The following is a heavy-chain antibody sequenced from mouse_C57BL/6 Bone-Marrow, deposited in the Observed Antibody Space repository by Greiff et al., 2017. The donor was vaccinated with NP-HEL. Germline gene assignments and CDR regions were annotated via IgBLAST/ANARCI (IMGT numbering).Heavy chain of an antibody. D-gene: IGHD4-1*01. CDR2: ISNGGGST. V-gene: IGHV5-12*01. CDR3: ARHETGLDY. Sequence: EVQLVESGGGLVQPGGSLKLSCAASGFTFSDYYMYWVRQTPEKRLEWVAYISNGGGSTYYPDTVKGRFTISRDNAKNTLYLQMSRLKSEDTAMYYCARHETGLDYWGQGTTLTVSS. J-gene: IGHJ2*01. CDR1: GFTFSDYY.